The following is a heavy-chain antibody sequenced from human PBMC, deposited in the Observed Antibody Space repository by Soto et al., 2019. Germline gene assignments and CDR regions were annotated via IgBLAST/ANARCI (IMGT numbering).Heavy chain of an antibody. CDR2: INPNSGGT. D-gene: IGHD3-9*01. CDR3: ARDKGDILTGGGMDV. Sequence: ASVKVSCKASGYTFTGYYMHWVRQAPGQGLEWMGWINPNSGGTNYAQKFQGWVTMTRDTSISTAYMELSRLRSDDTAVYYCARDKGDILTGGGMDVWGKGTTVTVSS. J-gene: IGHJ6*04. CDR1: GYTFTGYY. V-gene: IGHV1-2*04.